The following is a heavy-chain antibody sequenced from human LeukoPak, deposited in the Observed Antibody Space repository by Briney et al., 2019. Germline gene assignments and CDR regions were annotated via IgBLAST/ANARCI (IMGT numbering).Heavy chain of an antibody. V-gene: IGHV1-8*01. D-gene: IGHD5-12*01. Sequence: ASVKVSCKASGYTFTSYDINWVRQATGQGLEWMGWMNPNSGNTGYAQKFQGRVTMTRNTSISTAYMELSSLRSADTAVCYCARRTGGYDDLYYYYYYMDVWGKGTTVTVSS. J-gene: IGHJ6*03. CDR1: GYTFTSYD. CDR3: ARRTGGYDDLYYYYYYMDV. CDR2: MNPNSGNT.